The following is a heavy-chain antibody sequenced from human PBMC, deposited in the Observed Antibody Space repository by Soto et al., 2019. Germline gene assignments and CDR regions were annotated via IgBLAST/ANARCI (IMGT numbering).Heavy chain of an antibody. D-gene: IGHD7-27*01. Sequence: SETLSLTCTVSGGSISSYYWSWIRQPPGKGLEWIGYIYYSGSTNYNPSLKSRVTISVDTSKNQFSLKLSSVTAADTAVYYCARFNWVIQSTNWFDPWGQGTLVTVSS. V-gene: IGHV4-59*01. CDR2: IYYSGST. CDR3: ARFNWVIQSTNWFDP. CDR1: GGSISSYY. J-gene: IGHJ5*02.